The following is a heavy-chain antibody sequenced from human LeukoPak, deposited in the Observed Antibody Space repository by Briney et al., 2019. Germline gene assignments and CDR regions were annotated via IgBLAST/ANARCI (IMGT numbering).Heavy chain of an antibody. D-gene: IGHD5-18*01. J-gene: IGHJ4*02. CDR1: GGSFSGYY. CDR3: ARVLTPGYSYGYDY. CDR2: INHSGST. Sequence: PSETLSLTCAAYGGSFSGYYWSWIRQPPGKGLEWIGEINHSGSTNYNPSLKSRVTISVDTSKNQFSLKLSSVTAADTAVYYCARVLTPGYSYGYDYWGQGTLVTVSS. V-gene: IGHV4-34*01.